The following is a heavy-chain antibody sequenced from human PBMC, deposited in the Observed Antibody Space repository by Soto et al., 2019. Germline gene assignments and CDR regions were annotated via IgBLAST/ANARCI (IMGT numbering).Heavy chain of an antibody. D-gene: IGHD6-13*01. CDR2: INSDGSST. CDR1: GFTFSSYW. Sequence: EVQLVESGGGLVQPGGSLRLSCAASGFTFSSYWMHWVRQAPGKGLVWVSRINSDGSSTSYADSVKGRFTISRDNAKKTLYLQRNSLRAEDAAVYYCAREAAAVYDYWGQGTLVTVSS. CDR3: AREAAAVYDY. J-gene: IGHJ4*02. V-gene: IGHV3-74*01.